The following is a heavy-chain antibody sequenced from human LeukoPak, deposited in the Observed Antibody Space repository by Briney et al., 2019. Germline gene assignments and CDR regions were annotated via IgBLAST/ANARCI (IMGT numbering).Heavy chain of an antibody. Sequence: SETLSLTCSVSSYSISSGYQWGWIRQSPGKGLEWLGSINYSGSTYDNRSLKSRVTLSIDTSKNEFSLNVRAVTAADTAVYYCVRSELNDYSRYWGQGILVIVSS. CDR2: INYSGST. CDR1: SYSISSGYQ. V-gene: IGHV4-38-2*02. D-gene: IGHD4-11*01. CDR3: VRSELNDYSRY. J-gene: IGHJ4*02.